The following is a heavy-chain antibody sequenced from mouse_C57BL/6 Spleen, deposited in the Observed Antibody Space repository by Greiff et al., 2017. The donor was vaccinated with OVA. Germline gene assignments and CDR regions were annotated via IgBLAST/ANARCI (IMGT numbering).Heavy chain of an antibody. CDR2: IYPGSGNT. D-gene: IGHD2-4*01. V-gene: IGHV1-76*01. CDR3: ARNYSDYDRYYFDY. CDR1: GYTFTDYY. J-gene: IGHJ2*01. Sequence: QVQLKESGAELVRPGASVKLSCKASGYTFTDYYINWVKQRPGQGLEWIARIYPGSGNTYYNEKFKGKATLTAEKSSSTAYMQLSSLTSEDSAMYFCARNYSDYDRYYFDYWGQGTTLTVSS.